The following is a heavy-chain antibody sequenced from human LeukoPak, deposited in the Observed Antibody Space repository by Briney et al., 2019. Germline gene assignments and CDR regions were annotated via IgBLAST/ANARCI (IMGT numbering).Heavy chain of an antibody. Sequence: SVTVSCKASGGTFSSYAISWVRQAPGQGLEWMGRIIPILGIANYAQKFQGRVTITADKSTSTAYMELSSLRSEDTAVYYCAGRYGSGSYPFDYWGQGTLVTVSS. D-gene: IGHD3-10*01. CDR1: GGTFSSYA. CDR3: AGRYGSGSYPFDY. V-gene: IGHV1-69*04. J-gene: IGHJ4*02. CDR2: IIPILGIA.